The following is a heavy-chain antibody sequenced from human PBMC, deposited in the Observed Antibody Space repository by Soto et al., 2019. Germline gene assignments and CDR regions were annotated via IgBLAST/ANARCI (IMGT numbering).Heavy chain of an antibody. V-gene: IGHV3-23*01. CDR3: AKDSPAATYFDY. D-gene: IGHD2-2*01. Sequence: GSLRLSCTASGVPFSSYAMTWVRQAPGKGLEWVSGISGSAGSTYYADSVKGRFTISRDNSKNTLYLQMNSLRADDTALYYCAKDSPAATYFDYWGPGTLVTVSS. CDR1: GVPFSSYA. J-gene: IGHJ4*02. CDR2: ISGSAGST.